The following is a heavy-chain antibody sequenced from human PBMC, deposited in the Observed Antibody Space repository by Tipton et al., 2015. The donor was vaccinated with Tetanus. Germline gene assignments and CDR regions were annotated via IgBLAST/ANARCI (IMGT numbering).Heavy chain of an antibody. CDR3: ARTKVTIGWGFFDS. V-gene: IGHV4-31*03. CDR1: GASINAGGYL. Sequence: LRLSCTVSGASINAGGYLWTWVRQQPGKALEWIGQIYYTAHTTYNPSLDSRVTISVDTAKNQFSLRLTSVTAADSAFYYCARTKVTIGWGFFDSWGQGTLVTVSS. J-gene: IGHJ4*02. D-gene: IGHD4-17*01. CDR2: IYYTAHT.